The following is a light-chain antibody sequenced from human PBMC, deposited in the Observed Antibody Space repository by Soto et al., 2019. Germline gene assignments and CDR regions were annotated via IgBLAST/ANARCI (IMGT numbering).Light chain of an antibody. V-gene: IGKV4-1*01. Sequence: DIVMTQSPDSLAVSLGERATLNCRSSQNILHSSNNRNYLAWYQHKPGQPPKLLIYCASTRQSGVPDRFSGSGSGADFTLTISSLQAEDVATYYGQQYYTSHLTCGGGTKVEMK. J-gene: IGKJ4*01. CDR2: CAS. CDR3: QQYYTSHLT. CDR1: QNILHSSNNRNY.